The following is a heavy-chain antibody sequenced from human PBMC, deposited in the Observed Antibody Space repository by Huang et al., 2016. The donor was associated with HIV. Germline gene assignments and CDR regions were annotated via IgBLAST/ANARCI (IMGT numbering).Heavy chain of an antibody. Sequence: QITLKESGPALLRPTQTLTLTCTFSGFSLTTIGAGVGWIRQPPGKPLEWLVLLYWDDDKRFSPARKTRISVTKDTSKNQVVFTMNNVGPTDTGTYYCAHIGRLGDYYMDVWGNGTAVTVSS. CDR2: LYWDDDK. V-gene: IGHV2-5*02. CDR1: GFSLTTIGAG. D-gene: IGHD3-16*01. CDR3: AHIGRLGDYYMDV. J-gene: IGHJ6*03.